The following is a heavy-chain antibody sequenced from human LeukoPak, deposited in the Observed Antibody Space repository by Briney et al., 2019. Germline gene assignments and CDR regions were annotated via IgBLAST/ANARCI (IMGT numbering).Heavy chain of an antibody. CDR1: GGSFSGYY. CDR2: INHSGST. V-gene: IGHV4-34*01. CDR3: ARGGVITPQYYFDY. D-gene: IGHD3-22*01. Sequence: SETLSLTCAVYGGSFSGYYWSWIRQPPGKGLEWIGEINHSGSTYYNPSLKSRVTISVDTSKNQFSLKLSSVTAADTAVYYCARGGVITPQYYFDYWGQGTLVTVSS. J-gene: IGHJ4*02.